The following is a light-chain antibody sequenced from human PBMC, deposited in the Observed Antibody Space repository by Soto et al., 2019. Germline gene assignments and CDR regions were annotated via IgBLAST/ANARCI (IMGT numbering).Light chain of an antibody. CDR1: SSNIGAGYD. Sequence: QSVLTQPPSVSGAPGQRVTISCTGSSSNIGAGYDVHWYQQLPGTAPKLLIYGNSNRPSGVPDRFSGSKSGTSASLAITGLLAEDEADYYCQSYDSSLSGSWVFGGGTKLTVL. J-gene: IGLJ3*02. V-gene: IGLV1-40*01. CDR2: GNS. CDR3: QSYDSSLSGSWV.